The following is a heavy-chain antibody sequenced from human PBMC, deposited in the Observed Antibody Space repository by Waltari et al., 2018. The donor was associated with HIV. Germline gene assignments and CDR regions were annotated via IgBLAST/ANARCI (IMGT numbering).Heavy chain of an antibody. J-gene: IGHJ4*02. V-gene: IGHV1-69*04. CDR3: ARGDSSGYSFYFDY. D-gene: IGHD3-22*01. Sequence: QVQLVQSGAEVKKPGSSVKVSCKASGSTFSSYAIRWVRKAPGQGLEWMGRIIPILGIANYAQKFQGRVTITADKSTSTAYMELSSLRSEDTAVYYCARGDSSGYSFYFDYWGQGTLVTVSS. CDR2: IIPILGIA. CDR1: GSTFSSYA.